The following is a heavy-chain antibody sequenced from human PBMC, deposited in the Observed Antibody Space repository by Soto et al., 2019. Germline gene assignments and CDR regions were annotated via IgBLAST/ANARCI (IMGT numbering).Heavy chain of an antibody. Sequence: VGSLRLSCAASGFTFSDYYMSWIRQSPGKGLEWVSYIGSSDNIIYYADSVKGRFTISRDNAKNSLYLQMNSLRAEDTAVYYCARDLGYYESRGYFEYWGQRTLVTVS. V-gene: IGHV3-11*01. CDR3: ARDLGYYESRGYFEY. J-gene: IGHJ4*02. D-gene: IGHD3-22*01. CDR2: IGSSDNII. CDR1: GFTFSDYY.